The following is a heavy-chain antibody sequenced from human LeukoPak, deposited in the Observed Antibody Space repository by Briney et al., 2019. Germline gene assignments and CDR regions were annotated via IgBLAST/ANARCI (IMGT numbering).Heavy chain of an antibody. CDR3: ARESGFYASGSRY. Sequence: ASVKVSCKASGYTFTSYGINWVRQATGQGLEWMGWMNTNSGKTGYAQTFQGRVTMTRDTSINTAYMELTSLRSDDTAVYYCARESGFYASGSRYWGQGTLVIVSS. J-gene: IGHJ4*02. CDR1: GYTFTSYG. V-gene: IGHV1-8*02. CDR2: MNTNSGKT. D-gene: IGHD3-10*01.